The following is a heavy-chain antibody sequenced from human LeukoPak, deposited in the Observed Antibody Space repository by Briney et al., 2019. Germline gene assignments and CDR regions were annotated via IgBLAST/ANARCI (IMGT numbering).Heavy chain of an antibody. D-gene: IGHD2/OR15-2a*01. Sequence: PGGSLRLSCAASGFTFSSFAMSWVRQAPGKGLEWVSVISGRGDSTYYADSVKGRFTISRDNSKNTLYLQMNSLRAEDTAVYYCAKDLYGNFDYWGQGTLVTVSS. J-gene: IGHJ4*02. CDR1: GFTFSSFA. CDR3: AKDLYGNFDY. CDR2: ISGRGDST. V-gene: IGHV3-23*01.